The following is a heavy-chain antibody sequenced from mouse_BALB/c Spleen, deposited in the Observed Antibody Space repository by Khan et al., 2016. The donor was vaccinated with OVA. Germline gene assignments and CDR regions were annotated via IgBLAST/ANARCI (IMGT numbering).Heavy chain of an antibody. Sequence: EVELVESGGDLVKPGGSLKLSCAASGFTFSSFAMSWVRQTPEKRLEWVATISSAGTYTYYPDSLKGRFTISRDNAKNTLYLQMNSLRSEDTAMXYCANGNYGWFAYWGQGTLVTVSA. D-gene: IGHD2-1*01. CDR3: ANGNYGWFAY. J-gene: IGHJ3*01. V-gene: IGHV5-9-1*01. CDR1: GFTFSSFA. CDR2: ISSAGTYT.